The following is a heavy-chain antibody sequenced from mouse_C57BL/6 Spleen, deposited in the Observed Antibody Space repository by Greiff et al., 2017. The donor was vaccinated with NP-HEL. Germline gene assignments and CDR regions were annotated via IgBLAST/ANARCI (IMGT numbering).Heavy chain of an antibody. CDR3: ARYRSSQGYYFDY. CDR1: GFTFTDYY. Sequence: EVMLVESGGGLVQPGGSLSLSCAASGFTFTDYYMSWVRQPPGKALEWLGFIRNKANGYTTEYSASVKGRFTISRDNSQSILYFQMNALRAEDSATYYCARYRSSQGYYFDYWRQGTTLTVSS. D-gene: IGHD1-1*01. V-gene: IGHV7-3*01. CDR2: IRNKANGYTT. J-gene: IGHJ2*01.